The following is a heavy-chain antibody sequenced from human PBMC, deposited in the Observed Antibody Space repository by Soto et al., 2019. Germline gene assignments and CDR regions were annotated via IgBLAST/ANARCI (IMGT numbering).Heavy chain of an antibody. CDR2: IYNSGVT. Sequence: PSETLSLTCSVSGDSIRSGGYYWSWIRQPPGKGLEWVGHIYNSGVTYSNPSLKSRVTLSVDKSGNQFSLKVTSVTAADTAVYYGGSSGNHVFGGVNFCFDPGGEGP. CDR1: GDSIRSGGYY. CDR3: GSSGNHVFGGVNFCFDP. D-gene: IGHD3-16*01. V-gene: IGHV4-31*03. J-gene: IGHJ5*02.